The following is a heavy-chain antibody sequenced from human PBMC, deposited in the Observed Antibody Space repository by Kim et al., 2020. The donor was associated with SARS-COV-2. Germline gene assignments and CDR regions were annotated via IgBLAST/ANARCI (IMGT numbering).Heavy chain of an antibody. V-gene: IGHV3-74*01. D-gene: IGHD3-9*01. CDR3: ARSRDLGHLDFYGMDV. CDR1: GFIFSRHW. Sequence: GGSLRLSCAASGFIFSRHWMHWVRQVPGKGLVWVSRVDSWGTETYYADSVRGRFTISRDNAENTVYLQMNSLRVEDSGLYYCARSRDLGHLDFYGMDVWGQGTTVTVSS. CDR2: VDSWGTET. J-gene: IGHJ6*02.